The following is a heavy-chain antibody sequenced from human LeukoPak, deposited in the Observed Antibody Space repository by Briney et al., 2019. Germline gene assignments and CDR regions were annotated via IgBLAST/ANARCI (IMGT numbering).Heavy chain of an antibody. CDR2: IKRDGSEK. D-gene: IGHD3-10*01. Sequence: GGSLRLSCAASGFTFSSYWMSWVRQAPGKGLEWVANIKRDGSEKYYVDSVKGRFTISRDNAKNSLYLQMNSLRAEDTAVYYCARETYYYGSGSYVFDYWGQGTLVTVSS. CDR3: ARETYYYGSGSYVFDY. CDR1: GFTFSSYW. V-gene: IGHV3-7*01. J-gene: IGHJ4*02.